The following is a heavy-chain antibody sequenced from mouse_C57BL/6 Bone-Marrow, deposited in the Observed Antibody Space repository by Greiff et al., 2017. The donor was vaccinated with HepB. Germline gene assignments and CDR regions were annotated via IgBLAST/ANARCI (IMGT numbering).Heavy chain of an antibody. J-gene: IGHJ2*01. V-gene: IGHV14-1*01. D-gene: IGHD1-1*01. CDR2: IDPEDGDT. CDR3: TYRYSYLLRYRLDY. CDR1: GFNIKDYY. Sequence: EVQVVESGAELVRPGASVKLSCTASGFNIKDYYMHWVKQRPEQGLEWIGRIDPEDGDTEYAPKFQGKATMTADTSSNTAYLQLSSLTSEDTAVYYCTYRYSYLLRYRLDYWGQGTTLTVSS.